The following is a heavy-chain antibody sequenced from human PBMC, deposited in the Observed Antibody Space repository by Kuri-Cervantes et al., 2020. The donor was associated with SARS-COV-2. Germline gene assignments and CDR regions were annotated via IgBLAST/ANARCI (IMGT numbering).Heavy chain of an antibody. D-gene: IGHD3-3*01. CDR1: GFTFSSYA. J-gene: IGHJ4*02. CDR2: ISYDGSNK. V-gene: IGHV3-30-3*01. CDR3: ARSDLFGVVTPYYFDY. Sequence: GESLKISCAASGFTFSSYAMHWVRQAPGKGLEWVAVISYDGSNKYYVDSVKGRFTISRDNSKNTLYLQMNSLRAEDTAVYYCARSDLFGVVTPYYFDYWGQGTLVTVSS.